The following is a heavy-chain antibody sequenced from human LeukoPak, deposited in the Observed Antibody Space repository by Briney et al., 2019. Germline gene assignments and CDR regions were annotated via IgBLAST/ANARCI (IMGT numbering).Heavy chain of an antibody. Sequence: SETLSLTCTVSGDSISSSSDFWGWIRQPPGKGLEWIGTMYYSGSTYYNPSLKSRVTISVDTSKNQFSLTLSSVTAADTAVYYCARLIPVALVRGATLGWFDPWGQGTLVTVSS. CDR1: GDSISSSSDF. CDR2: MYYSGST. V-gene: IGHV4-39*07. J-gene: IGHJ5*02. CDR3: ARLIPVALVRGATLGWFDP. D-gene: IGHD3-10*01.